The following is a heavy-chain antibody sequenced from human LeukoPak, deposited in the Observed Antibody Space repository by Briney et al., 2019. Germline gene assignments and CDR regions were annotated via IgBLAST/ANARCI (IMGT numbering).Heavy chain of an antibody. CDR1: GFTFDDYA. Sequence: HPGRSLRLSCAASGFTFDDYAMHWVRQAPGKGLEWVSGISWNSGSIGYADSVKGRFTISRDNAKNSLYLQMNSLRAEDTALYYCAKDGGGDGSGNYYYYGMDVWGQGTTVTVSS. D-gene: IGHD3-10*01. J-gene: IGHJ6*02. V-gene: IGHV3-9*01. CDR2: ISWNSGSI. CDR3: AKDGGGDGSGNYYYYGMDV.